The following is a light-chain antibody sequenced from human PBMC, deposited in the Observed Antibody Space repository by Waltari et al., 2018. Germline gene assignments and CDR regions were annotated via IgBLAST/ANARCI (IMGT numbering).Light chain of an antibody. CDR1: QYVGSNF. J-gene: IGKJ4*01. V-gene: IGKV3-20*01. CDR2: DSS. CDR3: HQYGSSPHT. Sequence: DIVLTQSPGTLSLSPGERATLSCRASQYVGSNFLAWYQQKPGQAPRLLIYDSSNRATGIPDRFSGSGSGTDFTLTISGLEPEDFAVYHCHQYGSSPHTFGGGTKVEIE.